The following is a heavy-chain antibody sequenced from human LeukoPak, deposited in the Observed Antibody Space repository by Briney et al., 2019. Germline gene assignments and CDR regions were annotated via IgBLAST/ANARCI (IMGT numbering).Heavy chain of an antibody. CDR3: AKDTTTRGYCSSTSCYTKSGFDY. CDR1: GFTFSSYS. Sequence: GGSLRLSCAASGFTFSSYSMNWVRQAPGKGLEWVSSISSSSSYIYYADSVKGRFTITRDNSKNTLYLQMNSLRAEDTAVYYCAKDTTTRGYCSSTSCYTKSGFDYWGQGTLVTVSS. V-gene: IGHV3-21*04. CDR2: ISSSSSYI. J-gene: IGHJ4*02. D-gene: IGHD2-2*02.